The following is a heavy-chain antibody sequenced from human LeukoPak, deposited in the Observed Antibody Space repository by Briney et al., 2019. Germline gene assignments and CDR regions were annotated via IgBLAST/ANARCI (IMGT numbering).Heavy chain of an antibody. J-gene: IGHJ4*02. V-gene: IGHV3-30*02. CDR1: GFTFSSYG. CDR3: AKDQFYYGSGSTYFDY. Sequence: GGSLRLSCAASGFTFSSYGMHWVRQAPGKGLEWVAFIRYDGSNKYYADSVKGRFTISRDNSKNTLYLQMNSLRAEDTAVYYCAKDQFYYGSGSTYFDYWGQGTLVTVSS. D-gene: IGHD3-10*01. CDR2: IRYDGSNK.